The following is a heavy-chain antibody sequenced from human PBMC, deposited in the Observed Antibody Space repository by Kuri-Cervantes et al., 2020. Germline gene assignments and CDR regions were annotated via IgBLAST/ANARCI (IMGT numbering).Heavy chain of an antibody. CDR1: GFTFSSYD. J-gene: IGHJ4*02. D-gene: IGHD6-13*01. CDR2: IWYDGSNK. Sequence: GESLKISCAASGFTFSSYDMSWVRQAPGKGLEWVAVIWYDGSNKYYADSVKGRFTIFRDNAKNSLYLQMNSLRAEDTAVYYCARVGGAAPGTFDHWGQGTLVTVSS. CDR3: ARVGGAAPGTFDH. V-gene: IGHV3-33*08.